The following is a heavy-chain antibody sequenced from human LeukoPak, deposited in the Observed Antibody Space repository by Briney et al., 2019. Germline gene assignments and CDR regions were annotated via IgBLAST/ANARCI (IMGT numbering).Heavy chain of an antibody. D-gene: IGHD4-23*01. CDR2: IYYSGST. CDR3: TRCGTMVVMRSMYY. J-gene: IGHJ4*02. V-gene: IGHV4-39*01. CDR1: GGSISSSTFH. Sequence: SYTLSLTCTVSGGSISSSTFHWGWIRPPPGKGLEWIGSIYYSGSTYYNPSLKSRVTISVDTSKNQFSLKLSSVTAADTAVYYCTRCGTMVVMRSMYYWGQGTLVTVSS.